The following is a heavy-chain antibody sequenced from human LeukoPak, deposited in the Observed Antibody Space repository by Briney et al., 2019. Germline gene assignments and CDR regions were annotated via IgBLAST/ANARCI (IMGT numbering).Heavy chain of an antibody. Sequence: ASVKVSCKASGGTFSSYAISWVRQAPGQGLEWMGGIIPIFGTANYAQKFQGRVTITADESTSTAYMELSSLRSEDTAVYYCASGSRDGYNFYYYYGMDVWGQGTTVTVSS. CDR2: IIPIFGTA. J-gene: IGHJ6*02. CDR1: GGTFSSYA. CDR3: ASGSRDGYNFYYYYGMDV. D-gene: IGHD5-24*01. V-gene: IGHV1-69*13.